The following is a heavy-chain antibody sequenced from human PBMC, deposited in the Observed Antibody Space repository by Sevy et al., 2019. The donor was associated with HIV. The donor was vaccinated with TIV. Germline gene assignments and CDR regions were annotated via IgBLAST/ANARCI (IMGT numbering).Heavy chain of an antibody. V-gene: IGHV3-33*01. Sequence: GGSLRLSCAASGFTFSSFGMHRVRQAPGKGLEWLAVIWFDRSNTYYADSVRGRFTISRDIAKNTLHLQMNSLRAEDTAVYYCARDLEFYDHGDYGPAFMPDFWGHGTLVTVSS. J-gene: IGHJ4*01. CDR2: IWFDRSNT. D-gene: IGHD4-17*01. CDR1: GFTFSSFG. CDR3: ARDLEFYDHGDYGPAFMPDF.